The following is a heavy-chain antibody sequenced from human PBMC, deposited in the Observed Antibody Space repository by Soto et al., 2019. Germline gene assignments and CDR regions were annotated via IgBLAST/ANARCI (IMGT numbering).Heavy chain of an antibody. D-gene: IGHD4-17*01. CDR1: GYTFTTYY. V-gene: IGHV1-46*01. CDR3: ARGGNGDNVGYWYFDL. J-gene: IGHJ2*01. CDR2: INPGGVST. Sequence: QVQLVPSGAEVKKPGASVEVSCKASGYTFTTYYIHWVRHAPGQGLECMGVINPGGVSTRYAQKFQDRVTMTSDTSTSTVYMDLSSLRSEDTAVYFCARGGNGDNVGYWYFDLWGRGTLVTVSP.